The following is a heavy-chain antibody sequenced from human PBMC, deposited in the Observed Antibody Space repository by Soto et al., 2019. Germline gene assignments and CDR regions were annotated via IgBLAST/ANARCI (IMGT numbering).Heavy chain of an antibody. D-gene: IGHD6-19*01. CDR2: INHSGST. Sequence: IWNRQPPGKGLEWIGEINHSGSTNYNPSLKSRVTISVDTSKNQFSLKLSSVTAADTAVYYCASSQWLVHWGQGTLVTVSS. CDR3: ASSQWLVH. J-gene: IGHJ4*02. V-gene: IGHV4-34*01.